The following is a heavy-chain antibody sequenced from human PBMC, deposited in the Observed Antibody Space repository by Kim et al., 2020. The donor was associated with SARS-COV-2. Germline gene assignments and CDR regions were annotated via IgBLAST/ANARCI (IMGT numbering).Heavy chain of an antibody. J-gene: IGHJ3*02. CDR3: AREGYYDSSGGGAFDI. V-gene: IGHV1-69*01. Sequence: KFQGRVTSTADESTSTAYMELSSLRSEDTAVYYCAREGYYDSSGGGAFDIWGQGTMVTVSS. D-gene: IGHD3-22*01.